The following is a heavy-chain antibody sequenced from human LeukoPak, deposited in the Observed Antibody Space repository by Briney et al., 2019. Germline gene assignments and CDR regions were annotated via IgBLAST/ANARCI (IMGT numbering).Heavy chain of an antibody. CDR1: GGTFSSYA. Sequence: GASVKVSCKASGGTFSSYAISWVRQAPGQGLEWMGRLIPIFGTANHAQKFQGRVTITTDESTSTAYMELSSLKSEDTAVYYCAWGKVGSSSSVDYWGQGTLVTVSS. CDR2: LIPIFGTA. CDR3: AWGKVGSSSSVDY. D-gene: IGHD6-6*01. J-gene: IGHJ4*02. V-gene: IGHV1-69*05.